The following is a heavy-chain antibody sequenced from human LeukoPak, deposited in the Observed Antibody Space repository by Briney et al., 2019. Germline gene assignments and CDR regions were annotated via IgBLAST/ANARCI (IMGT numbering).Heavy chain of an antibody. CDR3: ARTDPSTEGIKYYFDY. J-gene: IGHJ4*02. Sequence: SETLSLTCTVSGGSISSGGYYWRWIRQHPGKGLEWIGYIYDSGSTYYNPSLKSRVTISVDTSKNQFSLKLSSVTAADTAVYYCARTDPSTEGIKYYFDYWGQGTLVTVSS. D-gene: IGHD5-12*01. V-gene: IGHV4-31*03. CDR1: GGSISSGGYY. CDR2: IYDSGST.